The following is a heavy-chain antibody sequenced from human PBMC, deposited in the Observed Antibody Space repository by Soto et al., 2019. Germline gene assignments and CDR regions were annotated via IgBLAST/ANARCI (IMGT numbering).Heavy chain of an antibody. J-gene: IGHJ4*02. CDR1: GFTFGDYA. Sequence: GGSLRLSCTASGFTFGDYAMSWFRQAPGKGLEWVGFIRSKAYGGTTEYAASVKGRFTISRDDSKSIAYLQMNSLKTEDTAVYYCTRSPPQGWELLRTPFDYWGQGTLVTVSS. V-gene: IGHV3-49*03. D-gene: IGHD1-26*01. CDR2: IRSKAYGGTT. CDR3: TRSPPQGWELLRTPFDY.